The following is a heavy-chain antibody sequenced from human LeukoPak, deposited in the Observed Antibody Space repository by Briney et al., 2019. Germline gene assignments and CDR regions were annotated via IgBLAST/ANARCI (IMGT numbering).Heavy chain of an antibody. CDR1: GYSISSGFY. D-gene: IGHD1-1*01. J-gene: IGHJ4*02. Sequence: KPSETPSLTCTVSGYSISSGFYWGWIRQPPGKGLEWIGSIYHSGSTHYNSSLKSRVTISVDTSKNQLSLKLSSVTAADTAVYYCARGVGLTQGGTFDYWGQGTLVTVSS. CDR2: IYHSGST. V-gene: IGHV4-38-2*02. CDR3: ARGVGLTQGGTFDY.